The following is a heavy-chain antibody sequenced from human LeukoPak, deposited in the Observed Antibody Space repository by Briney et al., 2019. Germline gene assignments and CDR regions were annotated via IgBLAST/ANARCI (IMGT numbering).Heavy chain of an antibody. CDR3: ARKDRPYGVYYYSGMDV. CDR1: GFTFSSYW. J-gene: IGHJ6*02. V-gene: IGHV3-30-3*01. CDR2: ISYDGSNK. Sequence: GGSLRLTCAASGFTFSSYWMHWVRQAPGKGLEWVALISYDGSNKNYADSVKGRFTISRDNSKNTLYLQMNSLRTEDTAVYYCARKDRPYGVYYYSGMDVWGQGTTVTVSS. D-gene: IGHD4-17*01.